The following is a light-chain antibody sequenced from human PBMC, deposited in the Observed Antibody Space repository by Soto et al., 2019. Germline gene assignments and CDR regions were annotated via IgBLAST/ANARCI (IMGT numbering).Light chain of an antibody. CDR1: SSDVGGNNC. J-gene: IGLJ1*01. CDR2: DVS. Sequence: QSVLTQPASVSGSPGQSITISCTGTSSDVGGNNCVSWYQHHPGKAPNLLIYDVSNRPSGISNRFSGSKSDNTASLTISGLQPEDEADYYCSSYTTSNTRQIVFGTGTKVTVL. CDR3: SSYTTSNTRQIV. V-gene: IGLV2-14*03.